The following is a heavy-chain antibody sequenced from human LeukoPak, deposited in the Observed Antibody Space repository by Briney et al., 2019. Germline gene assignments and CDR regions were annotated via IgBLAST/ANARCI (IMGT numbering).Heavy chain of an antibody. V-gene: IGHV4-61*01. CDR1: GSSISSSTYY. Sequence: SETLSLTCTVSGSSISSSTYYWSWIRQPPGKGLEWIGYIYYSGSTNYNPSLKSRVTISVDTSKNQFSLKLSSVTAADTAVYYCARDDDYGDSDAFDIWGQGTMVTVSS. CDR2: IYYSGST. CDR3: ARDDDYGDSDAFDI. J-gene: IGHJ3*02. D-gene: IGHD4-17*01.